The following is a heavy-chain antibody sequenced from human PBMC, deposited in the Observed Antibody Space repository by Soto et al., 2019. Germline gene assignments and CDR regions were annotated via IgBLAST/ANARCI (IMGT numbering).Heavy chain of an antibody. D-gene: IGHD2-15*01. J-gene: IGHJ4*02. V-gene: IGHV1-3*01. CDR3: ARSSLLPYFDY. CDR2: INGGNGNT. Sequence: ASVKVSCKASGYSFTTYAMHWVRQAPGQRLEWLGWINGGNGNTKYSQKFQGRVTTTRDTSASTAHMELSSLRSEDTAVYYCARSSLLPYFDYWGQGTLVTVSS. CDR1: GYSFTTYA.